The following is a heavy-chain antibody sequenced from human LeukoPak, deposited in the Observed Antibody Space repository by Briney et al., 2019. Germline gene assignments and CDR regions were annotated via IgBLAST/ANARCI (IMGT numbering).Heavy chain of an antibody. D-gene: IGHD4-11*01. V-gene: IGHV4-30-4*08. CDR2: IYYSGST. J-gene: IGHJ6*03. CDR3: ARVVYSSYYYYYYMDV. CDR1: GGSISSGDYY. Sequence: SETLSLTCTLYGGSISSGDYYWSWIRQPPGKGLEWIGYIYYSGSTYYNPSLKSRVTISVDTSKNQFSLKLSSVTAADTAVYYCARVVYSSYYYYYYMDVWGKGTTVTVSS.